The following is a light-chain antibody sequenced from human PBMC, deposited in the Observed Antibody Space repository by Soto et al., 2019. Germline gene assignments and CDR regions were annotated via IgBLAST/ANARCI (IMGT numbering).Light chain of an antibody. J-gene: IGLJ3*02. Sequence: QSVLTQPPSASGTPGQTVTISCSGSTSNIGSNTVNWYHQVPGTAPKLLIYTNNLRPSGVPDRFSASVSGTSASLAISHLLSEDEVDFYCAAWDGALNGVVFGGGTKLTVL. CDR1: TSNIGSNT. CDR2: TNN. V-gene: IGLV1-44*01. CDR3: AAWDGALNGVV.